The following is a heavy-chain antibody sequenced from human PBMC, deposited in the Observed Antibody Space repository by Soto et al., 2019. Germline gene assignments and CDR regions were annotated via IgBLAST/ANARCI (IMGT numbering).Heavy chain of an antibody. Sequence: ASVKVSCKASGYTFSSFGVSWVRQVPGQGFEWMRWISVYNGKTKYAEKLQDRVTMTTDTSTSTAYMELRGLRSDDTAVYYCARGYDFWGGYCHLFDHRGQGTLVTVSS. D-gene: IGHD3-3*01. CDR2: ISVYNGKT. CDR1: GYTFSSFG. CDR3: ARGYDFWGGYCHLFDH. V-gene: IGHV1-18*01. J-gene: IGHJ4*02.